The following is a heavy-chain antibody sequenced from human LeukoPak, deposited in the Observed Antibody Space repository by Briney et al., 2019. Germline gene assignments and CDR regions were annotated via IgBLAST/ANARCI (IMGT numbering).Heavy chain of an antibody. D-gene: IGHD3-9*01. Sequence: GGSLRLSCAASGFTFDDYAMHRVRQAPGKGLEWVSGISWNSGSIGYVDSVKGRFTISRDNAKNSLYLQMNSLRAEDTALYYCAKDEYYDILTGWYFDLWGRGTLVTVSS. CDR1: GFTFDDYA. J-gene: IGHJ2*01. CDR3: AKDEYYDILTGWYFDL. CDR2: ISWNSGSI. V-gene: IGHV3-9*01.